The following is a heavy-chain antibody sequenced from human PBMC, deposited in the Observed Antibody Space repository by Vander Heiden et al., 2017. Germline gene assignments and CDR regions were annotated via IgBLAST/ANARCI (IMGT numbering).Heavy chain of an antibody. Sequence: EVQLVESGGGLVQPGGSLRLSCAASGLPFSSSRLNWVRQAPGKGLDWISYISTSSSIIYYADAVKGRFTISRDNAKNSLYLQMNSLRDEDTAVYYCARGTYSGYDYGSHYGMDVWGQGTTVTVSS. CDR3: ARGTYSGYDYGSHYGMDV. CDR1: GLPFSSSR. CDR2: ISTSSSII. V-gene: IGHV3-48*02. D-gene: IGHD5-12*01. J-gene: IGHJ6*02.